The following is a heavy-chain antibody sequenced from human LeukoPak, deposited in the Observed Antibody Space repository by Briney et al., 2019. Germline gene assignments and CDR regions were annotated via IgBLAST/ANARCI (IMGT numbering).Heavy chain of an antibody. D-gene: IGHD6-19*01. CDR3: ARDRPYTGGWRGFDY. CDR1: GYTFSSYG. Sequence: SVKVSCKASGYTFSSYGVSWVRQAPGQGLEWMGGIIPMFGIANYAQKFQGRVTITADESTSTAYMELSSLRSEDTAVYYCARDRPYTGGWRGFDYWGQGTLVTVSS. CDR2: IIPMFGIA. J-gene: IGHJ4*02. V-gene: IGHV1-69*13.